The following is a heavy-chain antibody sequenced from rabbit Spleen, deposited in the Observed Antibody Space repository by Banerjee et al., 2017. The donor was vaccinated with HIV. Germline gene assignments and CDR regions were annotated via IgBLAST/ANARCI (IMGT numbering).Heavy chain of an antibody. CDR3: ARDLVAVIGWNFNL. D-gene: IGHD2-1*01. Sequence: QSLEESGGGLVKPGASLTLTCTASGFSFSSSDFMCWVRQAPGKGLEWISCIAGSSSGFTYSATWAKGRFTISKTSSTTVTLQMTSLTAADTATYFCARDLVAVIGWNFNLWGQGTLVTVS. CDR1: GFSFSSSDF. V-gene: IGHV1S40*01. J-gene: IGHJ4*01. CDR2: IAGSSSGFT.